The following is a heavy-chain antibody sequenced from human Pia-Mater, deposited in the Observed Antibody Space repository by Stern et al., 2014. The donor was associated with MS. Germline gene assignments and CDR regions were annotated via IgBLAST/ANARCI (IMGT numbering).Heavy chain of an antibody. V-gene: IGHV1-69*06. CDR3: ARDGDFGSNYGMDV. J-gene: IGHJ6*02. CDR1: GGTFSSYG. D-gene: IGHD2-21*02. Sequence: VQLEESGAELKKPGSSVKVSCKASGGTFSSYGISWVRQAPGQGLAWMGGIIPLFGPANCARRFQGRVTMTADISTSTAYMELSSLRSEDTAVYYCARDGDFGSNYGMDVWGQGTTVTVAS. CDR2: IIPLFGPA.